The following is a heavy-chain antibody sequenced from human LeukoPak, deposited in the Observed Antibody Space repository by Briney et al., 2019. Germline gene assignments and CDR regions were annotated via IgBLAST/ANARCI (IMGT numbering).Heavy chain of an antibody. CDR3: ARDPPARYSSGWYSY. CDR2: IYSGGST. J-gene: IGHJ4*02. Sequence: PGGSLRLSCAASGFNVSSKYMSWVRQAPGQGLEWVSVIYSGGSTYYADSVKGRFTNSRDNSKNTLYLQMNSLRAEDTAVYYCARDPPARYSSGWYSYWGQGTLVTVSS. CDR1: GFNVSSKY. D-gene: IGHD6-19*01. V-gene: IGHV3-53*01.